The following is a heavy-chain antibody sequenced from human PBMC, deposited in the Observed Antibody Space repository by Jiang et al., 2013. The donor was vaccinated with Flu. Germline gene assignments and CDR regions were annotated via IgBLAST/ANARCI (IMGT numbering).Heavy chain of an antibody. J-gene: IGHJ5*02. CDR3: ARNSSSSPWFDP. D-gene: IGHD6-6*01. CDR2: IYYSGST. Sequence: SLTCTVSGGSISSYSDYWGWIRQPPGKGPEWIATIYYSGSTYYNPSLKSRVTISVDMSKNQFSLRLISVTAADAAMYYCARNSSSSPWFDPWGQGTLVTVSS. V-gene: IGHV4-39*07. CDR1: GGSISSYSDY.